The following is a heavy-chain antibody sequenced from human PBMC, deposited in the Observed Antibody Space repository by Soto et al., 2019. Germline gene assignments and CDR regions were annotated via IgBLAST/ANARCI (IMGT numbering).Heavy chain of an antibody. V-gene: IGHV3-23*01. CDR2: ITDSGGST. J-gene: IGHJ4*02. D-gene: IGHD3-10*01. Sequence: EVQLLESGGTSVQPGGSLRLSCTASGFTFRNYAMSWVRQAPGKGLEWVSAITDSGGSTYHADSVKGRFTISRDNSKNTLYLQMNSLRADDTAIYYCAKGSRGARPYYFDFWGQGTLVTTSS. CDR3: AKGSRGARPYYFDF. CDR1: GFTFRNYA.